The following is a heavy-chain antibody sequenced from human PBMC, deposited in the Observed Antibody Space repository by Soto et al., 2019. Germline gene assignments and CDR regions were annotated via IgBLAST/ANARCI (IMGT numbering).Heavy chain of an antibody. Sequence: SETLSLTYTVSGGSITSGGYYWGWIRQHPGKGLEWIGHIYYSGSTNYNPSLKSRVTISVDTSKNQFSLKLSSVTAADTAVYYCARARGGYFDYWGRGTLVTVSS. J-gene: IGHJ4*02. V-gene: IGHV4-61*05. CDR1: GGSITSGGYY. CDR2: IYYSGST. CDR3: ARARGGYFDY.